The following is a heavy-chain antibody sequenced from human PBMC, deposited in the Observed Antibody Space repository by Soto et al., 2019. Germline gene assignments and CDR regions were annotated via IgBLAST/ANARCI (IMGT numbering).Heavy chain of an antibody. CDR2: ISAYNGNT. CDR3: AREGCSGYGDDAFDI. J-gene: IGHJ3*02. Sequence: ASVKVSGKASGYTFTSYGISWVRQAPGQGLEWMGWISAYNGNTNYAQKLQGRVTMTTDTSTSTAYMELRSLRSDDTAVYYCAREGCSGYGDDAFDIWGQGTMVTVSS. D-gene: IGHD3-22*01. V-gene: IGHV1-18*01. CDR1: GYTFTSYG.